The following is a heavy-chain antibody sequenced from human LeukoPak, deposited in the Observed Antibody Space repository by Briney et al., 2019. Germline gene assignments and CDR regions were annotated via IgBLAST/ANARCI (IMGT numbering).Heavy chain of an antibody. Sequence: GGSLRLSCAASGFTFSSYWMTWVRQAPGKGLEWVANIKQDGSEKYYVDSVKGRFTISRDNAKNSLYLQMNSLRAEDTAVYYCARDPYSSGWPSYYYYGMDVWGQGTTVTVSS. CDR1: GFTFSSYW. J-gene: IGHJ6*02. CDR2: IKQDGSEK. D-gene: IGHD6-19*01. CDR3: ARDPYSSGWPSYYYYGMDV. V-gene: IGHV3-7*01.